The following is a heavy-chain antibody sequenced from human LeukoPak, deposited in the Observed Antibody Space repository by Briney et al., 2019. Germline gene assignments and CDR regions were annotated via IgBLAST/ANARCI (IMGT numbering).Heavy chain of an antibody. V-gene: IGHV1-18*01. D-gene: IGHD2-21*02. CDR2: ISGYNGNT. CDR3: ARASCGGDCYSVSGINFDY. CDR1: GYTFTSYG. J-gene: IGHJ4*02. Sequence: ASVKFSCKASGYTFTSYGISWVRQAPGQGLEWLGWISGYNGNTNYGQKFQGRVTMTTDTSTSTAYMDLRSLGSDDTAVYYCARASCGGDCYSVSGINFDYWGQGTLVSVSS.